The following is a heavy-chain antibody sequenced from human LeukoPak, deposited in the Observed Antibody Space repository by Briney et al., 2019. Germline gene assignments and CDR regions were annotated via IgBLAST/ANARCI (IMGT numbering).Heavy chain of an antibody. V-gene: IGHV3-33*01. D-gene: IGHD6-13*01. Sequence: PGRSLRLSCAASGFTFSSYGVHWVRQAPGKGLEWVAVIWYDGSNKYYADSVKGRFTISRDNSKNTLYLQMNSLRAEDTAVYYCARAKRQQLFDYWGQGTLVTVSS. J-gene: IGHJ4*02. CDR3: ARAKRQQLFDY. CDR2: IWYDGSNK. CDR1: GFTFSSYG.